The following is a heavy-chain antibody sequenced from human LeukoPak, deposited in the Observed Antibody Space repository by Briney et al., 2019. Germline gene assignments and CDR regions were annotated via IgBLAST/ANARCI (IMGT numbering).Heavy chain of an antibody. J-gene: IGHJ4*02. V-gene: IGHV3-33*01. CDR1: GFAFNTYA. D-gene: IGHD3-10*01. CDR3: AREIFGSGSYPDF. Sequence: PGGSLRLSCAASGFAFNTYAMHWVRQAPGQGLEWVALIWHDGSRKFYSNSVRGQFTISRDNSKNTVSLQMNNLRPEDTAVYCAREIFGSGSYPDFWGQGTLVTVSS. CDR2: IWHDGSRK.